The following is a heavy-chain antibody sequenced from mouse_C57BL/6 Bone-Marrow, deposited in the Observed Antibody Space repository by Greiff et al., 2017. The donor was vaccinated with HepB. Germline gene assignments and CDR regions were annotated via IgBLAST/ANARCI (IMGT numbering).Heavy chain of an antibody. CDR3: AKEGLKLGRGGYWYFDV. CDR1: GFSLTSYG. V-gene: IGHV2-9*01. Sequence: QVQLKESGPGLVAPSQSLSITCTVSGFSLTSYGVDWVRQPPGKGLEWLGVIWGGGSTNYNSALMSRLSISKDNSKSQVFLKMNSLQTDDTAMYYCAKEGLKLGRGGYWYFDVWGTGTTVTVSS. J-gene: IGHJ1*03. D-gene: IGHD4-1*01. CDR2: IWGGGST.